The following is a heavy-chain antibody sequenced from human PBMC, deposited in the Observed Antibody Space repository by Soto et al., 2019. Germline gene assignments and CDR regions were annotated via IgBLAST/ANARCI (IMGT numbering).Heavy chain of an antibody. V-gene: IGHV1-69*08. J-gene: IGHJ6*02. Sequence: QVQLVQSGAEVKKPGSSVKVSCKASGGTFSSYTISWVRQAPGQGLEWMGRIIPILGIANYAQKFQGRVTITADKSTSTAYMELSSLRSEDTAVYYCARDPSYCGGECYPTRPYGMDVWGQGTTVTVSS. CDR2: IIPILGIA. CDR1: GGTFSSYT. D-gene: IGHD2-21*01. CDR3: ARDPSYCGGECYPTRPYGMDV.